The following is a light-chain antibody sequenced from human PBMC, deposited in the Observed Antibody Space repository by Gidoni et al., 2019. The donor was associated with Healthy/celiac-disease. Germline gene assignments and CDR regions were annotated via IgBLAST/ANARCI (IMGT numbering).Light chain of an antibody. CDR2: WAS. CDR1: QSVLYSSNNKNY. CDR3: QQYYSTPLT. Sequence: DLVMTQSPDSLAVSLGERATINCKSSQSVLYSSNNKNYLAWYQQKPGQPPKLLIYWASTRESGVPDRFSGSWSGTDFTLTISSLQAEDVAVYYGQQYYSTPLTFGGGTKVEIK. V-gene: IGKV4-1*01. J-gene: IGKJ4*01.